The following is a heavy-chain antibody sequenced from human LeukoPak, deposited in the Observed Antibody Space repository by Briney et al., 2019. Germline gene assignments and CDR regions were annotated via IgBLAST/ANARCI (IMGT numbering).Heavy chain of an antibody. CDR1: GYSISSGYN. Sequence: ASETLSLTFSVSGYSISSGYNWGWIRQPPGKGPEWIGSTHHNGPTFYHPSLKSRVTISGDTSLNQVSLSLNSVTAADTAVYYCAREQWGSTFPDYWGQGVLVIVSS. J-gene: IGHJ4*02. CDR2: THHNGPT. V-gene: IGHV4-38-2*02. D-gene: IGHD1-26*01. CDR3: AREQWGSTFPDY.